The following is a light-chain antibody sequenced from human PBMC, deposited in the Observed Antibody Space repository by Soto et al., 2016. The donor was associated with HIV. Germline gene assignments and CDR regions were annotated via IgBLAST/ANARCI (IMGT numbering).Light chain of an antibody. J-gene: IGKJ5*01. Sequence: DIQMTQSPSSLSASVGDRVTITCRVSQGISHYLVWYQQKSGKVPNLLIYAASTLRSGVPSRFSGSGSGTDFTLTISSLQPEDVATYYCQQSNSFPITFGQGHDWRLN. V-gene: IGKV1-27*01. CDR1: QGISHY. CDR3: QQSNSFPIT. CDR2: AAS.